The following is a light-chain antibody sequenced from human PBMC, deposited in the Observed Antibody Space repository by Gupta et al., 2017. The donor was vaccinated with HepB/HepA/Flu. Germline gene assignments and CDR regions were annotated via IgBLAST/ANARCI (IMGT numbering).Light chain of an antibody. V-gene: IGKV1-17*01. Sequence: DIQMTQSPSSLSASVGDRVTITCRASQGIRDELGWYQQKPGKVPKPLIYAASSLQSGVPSRFSGSGSGTEFTLTITSRQPEDSATYYCLQHHNYPPLTFGGGTKVEI. CDR2: AAS. CDR3: LQHHNYPPLT. CDR1: QGIRDE. J-gene: IGKJ4*01.